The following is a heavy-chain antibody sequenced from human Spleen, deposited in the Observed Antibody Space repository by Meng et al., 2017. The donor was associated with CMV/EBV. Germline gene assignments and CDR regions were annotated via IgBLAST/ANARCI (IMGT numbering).Heavy chain of an antibody. CDR3: AREAYDSSGYWIDY. D-gene: IGHD3-22*01. Sequence: GGSLRLSCAASGFTFSSYGMHWVRQAPGKGLEWVAFIRYDGSNKYYADSVKGRFTISRDNSKNSLYLQMNSLRADDTAVYYCAREAYDSSGYWIDYWGQGALVTVSS. CDR2: IRYDGSNK. V-gene: IGHV3-30*02. J-gene: IGHJ4*02. CDR1: GFTFSSYG.